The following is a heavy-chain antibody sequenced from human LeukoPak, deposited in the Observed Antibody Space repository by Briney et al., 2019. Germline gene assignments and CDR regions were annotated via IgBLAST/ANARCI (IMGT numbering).Heavy chain of an antibody. D-gene: IGHD1-14*01. CDR1: GFKFSNHW. Sequence: PGGSLRLSCAASGFKFSNHWMHWVRQSPGKGLVWVARINNDGSDTSHADSVEGRFTISRDNAENTLYLQMNSLRVEDTAMYFCAMNNRGIDDWGQGTLVTVSS. CDR2: INNDGSDT. CDR3: AMNNRGIDD. J-gene: IGHJ4*02. V-gene: IGHV3-74*01.